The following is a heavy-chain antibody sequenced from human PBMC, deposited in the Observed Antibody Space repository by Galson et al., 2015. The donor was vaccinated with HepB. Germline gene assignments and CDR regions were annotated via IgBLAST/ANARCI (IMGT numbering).Heavy chain of an antibody. CDR3: ARDSLPGSYHKNWFDP. J-gene: IGHJ5*02. D-gene: IGHD3-10*01. CDR2: IIPIFETA. CDR1: GGSFSSNT. V-gene: IGHV1-69*08. Sequence: SVKVSCKASGGSFSSNTFSWVRQAPGQGLEWMGRIIPIFETANYAQKFQGRVTFTADKSATVVYMELSSLRSEDTAIYYCARDSLPGSYHKNWFDPWGQGTLVTVSS.